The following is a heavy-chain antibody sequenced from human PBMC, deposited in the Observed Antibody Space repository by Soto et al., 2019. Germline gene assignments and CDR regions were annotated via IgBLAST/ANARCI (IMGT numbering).Heavy chain of an antibody. J-gene: IGHJ5*02. CDR2: ISISGSTI. V-gene: IGHV3-48*03. Sequence: GGSLRLSCAASGFTFSSYEMNWVRQAPGKGLEWVSYISISGSTIYYAGSVKGRFTISRDNAKNSLYLQMNSLRAEDTAVYYCARVGGTGTGWFDPWGQGTLVTVSS. CDR1: GFTFSSYE. CDR3: ARVGGTGTGWFDP. D-gene: IGHD1-7*01.